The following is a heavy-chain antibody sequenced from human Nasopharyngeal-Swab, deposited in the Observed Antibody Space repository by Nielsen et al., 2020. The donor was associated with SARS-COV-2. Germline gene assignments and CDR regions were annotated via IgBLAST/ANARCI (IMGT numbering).Heavy chain of an antibody. Sequence: SCKGSGYSFTNYRIGWVRQLPGKGLDWMGLIYPSDSDTRYSPSLQGQVTISADKSISTAYLQWSSLTATDTAMYYCARRRYYDSSGYYHKSAFDIWGQGTMVTVSS. J-gene: IGHJ3*02. CDR2: IYPSDSDT. CDR3: ARRRYYDSSGYYHKSAFDI. CDR1: GYSFTNYR. D-gene: IGHD3-22*01. V-gene: IGHV5-51*01.